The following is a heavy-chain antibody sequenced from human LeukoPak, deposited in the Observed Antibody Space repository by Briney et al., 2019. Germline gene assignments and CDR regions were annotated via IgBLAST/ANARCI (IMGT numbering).Heavy chain of an antibody. CDR2: IRSKTYGGTG. Sequence: PGGSLRLSCAASGFTFSRYSMNWVRQVPGKGLEWVGFIRSKTYGGTGEYAASVKGRFTISRDDSKSIAHLQMNSLKTEDTAVYYCTRSESGTYKGGFDFWGQGTLVTVSS. CDR3: TRSESGTYKGGFDF. CDR1: GFTFSRYS. D-gene: IGHD1-26*01. V-gene: IGHV3-49*04. J-gene: IGHJ4*02.